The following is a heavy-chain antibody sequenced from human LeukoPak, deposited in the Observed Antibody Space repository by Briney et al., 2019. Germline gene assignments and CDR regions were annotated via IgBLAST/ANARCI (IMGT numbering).Heavy chain of an antibody. J-gene: IGHJ5*02. CDR1: GYTFTSYG. Sequence: ASVKVSCKASGYTFTSYGISWVRQAPGQGLEWMGWISAYNGNTNYAQKLQGRVTMTTDTSTSTAYMELRSLRSDDTAVYYCARDRTTDIVVVVAATPFDPWGQGTLVTVSS. CDR3: ARDRTTDIVVVVAATPFDP. V-gene: IGHV1-18*01. D-gene: IGHD2-15*01. CDR2: ISAYNGNT.